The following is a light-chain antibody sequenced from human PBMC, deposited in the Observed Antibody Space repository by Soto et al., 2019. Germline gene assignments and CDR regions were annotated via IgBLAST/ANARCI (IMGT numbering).Light chain of an antibody. CDR2: GNN. V-gene: IGLV1-40*01. CDR1: SSNIGANYD. Sequence: QSVLTQPPSVSGAPGQRVTISCTGSSSNIGANYDVHWYQHRPGTAPKLLIFGNNNRPSGVPDRFPGSKSGTSASLAITGLQAEDEGDYYCQSYDSTLSARYVFGTGTKLTV. J-gene: IGLJ1*01. CDR3: QSYDSTLSARYV.